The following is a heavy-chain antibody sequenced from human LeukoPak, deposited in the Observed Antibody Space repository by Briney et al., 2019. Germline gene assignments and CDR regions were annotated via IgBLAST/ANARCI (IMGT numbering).Heavy chain of an antibody. V-gene: IGHV4-59*08. Sequence: PSGTLSLTCTVSGGSISSYYWSWIRQPPGKGLEWIGYIYYSGSTNYNPSLKSRVTISVDTSKNQFSLKLSSVTAADTAVYYCARTHYGSGSYWIDYWGQGTLVTVSS. CDR3: ARTHYGSGSYWIDY. CDR2: IYYSGST. J-gene: IGHJ4*02. CDR1: GGSISSYY. D-gene: IGHD3-10*01.